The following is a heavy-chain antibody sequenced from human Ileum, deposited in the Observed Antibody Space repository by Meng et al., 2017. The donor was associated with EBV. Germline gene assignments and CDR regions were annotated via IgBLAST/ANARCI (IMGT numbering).Heavy chain of an antibody. CDR1: DDSSTSGPYF. J-gene: IGHJ4*02. CDR3: ARDSGNYRVDH. CDR2: IAYYGHT. Sequence: QLELLEAVAGLVKPALTLSLTCNASDDSSTSGPYFWDWIRQPPGKGLEWIATIAYYGHTYYNPSLKSRVTVSKDLSKKQFSLKLSSVTAADTAVYYCARDSGNYRVDHWGQGTLVTVSS. D-gene: IGHD1-7*01. V-gene: IGHV4-39*07.